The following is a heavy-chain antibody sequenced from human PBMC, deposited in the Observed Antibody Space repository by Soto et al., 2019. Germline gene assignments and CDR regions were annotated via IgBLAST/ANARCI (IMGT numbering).Heavy chain of an antibody. D-gene: IGHD2-21*01. CDR1: GFTFNWHW. Sequence: EVQLVESGGGLVQPGGSLRLSCAASGFTFNWHWMTWVRQAPGKGLEWVATINQDGTEKNYVDSVRGRFTISRDNAKNSLLLQMDSLRAEDTALYYCARQTILDLWGQGTLVTVSS. V-gene: IGHV3-7*05. CDR2: INQDGTEK. J-gene: IGHJ5*02. CDR3: ARQTILDL.